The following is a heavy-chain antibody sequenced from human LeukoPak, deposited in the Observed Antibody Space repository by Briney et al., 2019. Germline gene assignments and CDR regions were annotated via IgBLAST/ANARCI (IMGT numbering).Heavy chain of an antibody. V-gene: IGHV3-7*01. D-gene: IGHD3-22*01. CDR2: IKQDGSEK. Sequence: GGSLRLSCAASGFTFSGSAMHWVRQAPGKGLEWVANIKQDGSEKYYVDSVKGRFTISRDNAKNSLYLQMNSLRAEDTAVYYCARTRSYYYDSSGYPDDYWGQGTLVTVSS. CDR1: GFTFSGSA. J-gene: IGHJ4*02. CDR3: ARTRSYYYDSSGYPDDY.